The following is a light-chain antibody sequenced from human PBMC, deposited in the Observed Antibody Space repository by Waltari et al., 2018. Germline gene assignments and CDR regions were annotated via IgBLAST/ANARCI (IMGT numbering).Light chain of an antibody. CDR3: QHYNTYRT. J-gene: IGKJ1*01. V-gene: IGKV1-5*01. CDR1: QSISSW. Sequence: DIQMTQSPSTLSASVGDRVTITCRASQSISSWLAWYQQKPGKAPKPLIYDASTLEGGVPSRFSGSGSGTEFSLTISSLQPDDFATYYCQHYNTYRTFGQGTKVEIK. CDR2: DAS.